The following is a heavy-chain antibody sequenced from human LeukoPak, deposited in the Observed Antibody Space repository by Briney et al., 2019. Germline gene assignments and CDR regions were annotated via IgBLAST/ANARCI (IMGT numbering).Heavy chain of an antibody. D-gene: IGHD3-10*01. CDR3: ARVPTYYYGSGSFVACFDP. V-gene: IGHV3-7*01. Sequence: GGSLRLSCAASGFTFRSYWMSRVRQAPGKGLEWVANIKQDGSEKYYVDSVKGRFTISRDNAKNSLYLQMNSLRAEDTAVYYCARVPTYYYGSGSFVACFDPWGQGTLVTVSS. CDR1: GFTFRSYW. J-gene: IGHJ5*02. CDR2: IKQDGSEK.